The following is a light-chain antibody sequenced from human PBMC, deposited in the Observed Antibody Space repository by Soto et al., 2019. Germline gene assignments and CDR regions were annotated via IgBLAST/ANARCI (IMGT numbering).Light chain of an antibody. V-gene: IGKV3-15*01. CDR3: QQYNNWPPWT. Sequence: EIVMTQSPATLSVSPGERVTLSCRASQSVSSNLAWYQQKPGQGPRLLIYETSTRATGIPPRFSGSGSGTDFTLTISSLQSEDFPVYYCQQYNNWPPWTFGQGTKVEIK. CDR2: ETS. CDR1: QSVSSN. J-gene: IGKJ1*01.